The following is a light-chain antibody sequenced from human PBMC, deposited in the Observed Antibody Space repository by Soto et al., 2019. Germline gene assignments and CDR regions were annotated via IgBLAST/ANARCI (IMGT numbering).Light chain of an antibody. CDR2: DAS. Sequence: EIVLTQSPATLSLSPGARATLSCGASQSVSRNYLAWYQQKPGLAPSLLIYDASSRATGIPDRFIVSGSGTEFTLPISRLEPEDYAVDVCQQYGTSPTFGQGTKVDIK. J-gene: IGKJ1*01. CDR1: QSVSRNY. CDR3: QQYGTSPT. V-gene: IGKV3D-20*01.